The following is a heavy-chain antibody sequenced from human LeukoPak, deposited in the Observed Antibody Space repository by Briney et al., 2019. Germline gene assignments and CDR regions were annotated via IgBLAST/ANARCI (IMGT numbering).Heavy chain of an antibody. CDR3: ARDRYDSSGIFDY. J-gene: IGHJ4*02. Sequence: PGGSLRLSCAASGFTFSSYEMNWVRQAPGKGPEWVSYVSSSGSTIYYADSVKGRFTISRDNAKNPLYLQMNSLRAEDTAVYYCARDRYDSSGIFDYWGQGTLVTVSS. D-gene: IGHD3-22*01. V-gene: IGHV3-48*03. CDR1: GFTFSSYE. CDR2: VSSSGSTI.